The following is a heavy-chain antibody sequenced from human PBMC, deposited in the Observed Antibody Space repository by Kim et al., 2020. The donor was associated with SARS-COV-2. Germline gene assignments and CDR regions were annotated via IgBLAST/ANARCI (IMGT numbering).Heavy chain of an antibody. V-gene: IGHV3-23*01. CDR2: ISGSGGST. D-gene: IGHD3-10*01. J-gene: IGHJ4*02. CDR1: GFTFSSYA. CDR3: AKEPDRVGWFGDGLEGDDY. Sequence: GGSLRLSCAASGFTFSSYAMSWVRQAPGKGLEWVSAISGSGGSTYYADSVKGRFTISRDNSKNTLYLQMNSLRAEDTAVYYCAKEPDRVGWFGDGLEGDDYWGQGTLVTVSS.